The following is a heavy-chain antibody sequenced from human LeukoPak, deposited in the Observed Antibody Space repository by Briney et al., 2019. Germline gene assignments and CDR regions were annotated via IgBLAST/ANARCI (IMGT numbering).Heavy chain of an antibody. D-gene: IGHD2-15*01. J-gene: IGHJ6*02. CDR1: GYSFTSYW. CDR2: IYPGDSDT. V-gene: IGHV5-51*01. Sequence: GESLKISCKGSGYSFTSYWIGWVRQMPGKGLEWMGIIYPGDSDTRYSASCQGQVPISADKSISTAYLPWSSLKASDTAMYYCASHRTCSGGSCYKGHHYYYGMDVWGQGTKVTVSS. CDR3: ASHRTCSGGSCYKGHHYYYGMDV.